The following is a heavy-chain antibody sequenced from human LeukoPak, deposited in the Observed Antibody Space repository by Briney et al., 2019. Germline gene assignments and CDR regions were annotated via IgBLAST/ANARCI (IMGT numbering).Heavy chain of an antibody. V-gene: IGHV3-48*02. CDR1: GFTFSSYS. Sequence: GGSLRLSCAASGFTFSSYSMNWVRQAPGKGLEGLSYITISSSTVYYADSVKRRFTISRDNAKNSLYLQMNSLRDEDTAVYYCARDSPSDGSGSYYIDYWGQGTLVTVSS. D-gene: IGHD3-10*01. CDR3: ARDSPSDGSGSYYIDY. CDR2: ITISSSTV. J-gene: IGHJ4*02.